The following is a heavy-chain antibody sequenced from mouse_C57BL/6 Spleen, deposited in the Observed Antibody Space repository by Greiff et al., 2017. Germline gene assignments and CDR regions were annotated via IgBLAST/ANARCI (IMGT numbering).Heavy chain of an antibody. CDR1: GYTFTSYW. D-gene: IGHD2-4*01. CDR2: IYPGSGST. J-gene: IGHJ3*01. CDR3: ARSAGSYDYEAWFAY. Sequence: VQLQQPGAELVKPGASVKMSCKASGYTFTSYWITWVKQRPGQGLEWIGDIYPGSGSTNYNEKFKSKATLTVDTSSSTAYMQLSSLTSEDSAVYYCARSAGSYDYEAWFAYWGQGTLVTVSA. V-gene: IGHV1-55*01.